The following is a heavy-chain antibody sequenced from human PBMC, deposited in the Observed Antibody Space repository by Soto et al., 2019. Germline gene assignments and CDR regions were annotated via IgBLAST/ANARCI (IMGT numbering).Heavy chain of an antibody. J-gene: IGHJ3*02. CDR1: GYSFSAYW. CDR3: ARPWAVGAPDAFDI. D-gene: IGHD1-26*01. V-gene: IGHV5-51*01. CDR2: IYPGDSDT. Sequence: GESLKISCRGSGYSFSAYWIAWVRQMPGKGLEWMGIIYPGDSDTRYSPSFQGQVTISADKSISTAYLQWISLRASDTAMYYFARPWAVGAPDAFDIWGLGTMVIVS.